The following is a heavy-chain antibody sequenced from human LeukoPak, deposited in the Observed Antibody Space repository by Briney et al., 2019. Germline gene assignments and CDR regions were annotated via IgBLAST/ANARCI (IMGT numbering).Heavy chain of an antibody. CDR1: GGSINSNNYY. CDR2: IYSSGSA. V-gene: IGHV4-39*01. D-gene: IGHD3-3*01. Sequence: SETLSLTCTVSGGSINSNNYYWGWIRQPPGKGLEWIGSIYSSGSAYYNPSLKSRVTISVNTSKNQFSLRLSSVTAADTAVYYCQSRYLEWLLEYWGQGTLVTVSS. J-gene: IGHJ4*02. CDR3: QSRYLEWLLEY.